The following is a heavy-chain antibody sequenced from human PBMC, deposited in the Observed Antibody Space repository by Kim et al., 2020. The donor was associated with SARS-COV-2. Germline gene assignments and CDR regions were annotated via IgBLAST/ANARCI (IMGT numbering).Heavy chain of an antibody. V-gene: IGHV3-30*18. CDR1: GFIFSSYG. CDR2: ISYDGSNR. Sequence: GGSLRLSCAASGFIFSSYGMHWVRQAPGKGLEWVAVISYDGSNRSYGDSVKGRFTISRDNSKNTLYLQMNSLRAEDTAVYYCAKDLRASNYYGSGSSPLQTWGQGTLVTVSS. D-gene: IGHD3-10*01. CDR3: AKDLRASNYYGSGSSPLQT. J-gene: IGHJ4*02.